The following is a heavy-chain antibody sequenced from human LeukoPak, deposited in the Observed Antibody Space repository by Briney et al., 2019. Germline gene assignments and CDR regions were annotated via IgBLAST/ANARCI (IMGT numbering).Heavy chain of an antibody. Sequence: ASVKVSCKASGYTFTSYDINWVRQATGQGLEWIGWMNPNSGNTGYAQKFQGRVTMTRNTSISTAYMELSSLRSEDTAVYYCARAAPRSSSIETYYFDYWGQGTLVTVSS. D-gene: IGHD6-13*01. J-gene: IGHJ4*02. V-gene: IGHV1-8*01. CDR2: MNPNSGNT. CDR3: ARAAPRSSSIETYYFDY. CDR1: GYTFTSYD.